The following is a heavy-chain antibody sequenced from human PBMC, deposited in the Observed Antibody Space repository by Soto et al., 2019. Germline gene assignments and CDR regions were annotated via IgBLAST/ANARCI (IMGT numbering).Heavy chain of an antibody. CDR1: GGSISSGGYY. CDR2: IYYSGST. Sequence: SETLSLTCTVSGGSISSGGYYWSWIRQHPGKGLEWIGYIYYSGSTYYNPSLKSRVTISVDTSKNQFSLKLSSVTAADTAVYYCASGYSSSWTRDYYYYMDVWGKGTTVTVSS. V-gene: IGHV4-31*03. CDR3: ASGYSSSWTRDYYYYMDV. J-gene: IGHJ6*03. D-gene: IGHD6-13*01.